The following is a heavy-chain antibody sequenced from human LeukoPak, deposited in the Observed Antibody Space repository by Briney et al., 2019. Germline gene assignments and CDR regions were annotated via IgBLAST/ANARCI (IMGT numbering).Heavy chain of an antibody. V-gene: IGHV3-33*08. Sequence: GGSLRLSCAASGFTFSGYALSWVRQAPVKGLEWVAVIWDDGSKKYYADSVKGRFTISRDNSKNTVYLQMNSLRAEDTALYYCARDLGRGNTPSDYWGQGTLVTVSS. CDR2: IWDDGSKK. CDR1: GFTFSGYA. CDR3: ARDLGRGNTPSDY. D-gene: IGHD3-16*01. J-gene: IGHJ4*02.